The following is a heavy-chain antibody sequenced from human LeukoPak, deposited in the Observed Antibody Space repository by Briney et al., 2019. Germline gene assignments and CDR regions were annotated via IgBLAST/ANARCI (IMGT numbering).Heavy chain of an antibody. CDR1: GYSFTSYW. CDR2: IDPSNSST. CDR3: ARQGSGWRFDY. J-gene: IGHJ4*02. Sequence: HGESLKISCQGSGYSFTSYWISWVRQMPGKDLEWMGRIDPSNSSTNYSPSFQGHVTISADKSISTAYLQWSSLKASDTAMYYCARQGSGWRFDYWGQGTLVTVSS. D-gene: IGHD6-19*01. V-gene: IGHV5-10-1*01.